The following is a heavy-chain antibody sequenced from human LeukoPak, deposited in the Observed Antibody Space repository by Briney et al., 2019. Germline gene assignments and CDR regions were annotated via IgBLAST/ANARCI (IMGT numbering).Heavy chain of an antibody. D-gene: IGHD6-13*01. J-gene: IGHJ4*02. Sequence: PSETLSLTCAVYGGSFSGYYWSWIRQPPGKGLEWIGEINHSGSTNYNLSLKSRVTISVDTSKNQFSLKLSSVTAADTAVYYCARGFSSSWYHYFDYWGQGTLVTVSS. CDR3: ARGFSSSWYHYFDY. CDR2: INHSGST. V-gene: IGHV4-34*01. CDR1: GGSFSGYY.